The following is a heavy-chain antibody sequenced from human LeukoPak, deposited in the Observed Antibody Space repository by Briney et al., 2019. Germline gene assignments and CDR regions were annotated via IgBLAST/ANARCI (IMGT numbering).Heavy chain of an antibody. CDR1: GGTFSSYA. J-gene: IGHJ4*02. CDR3: AREPALYDYVWGSSQYYFDY. V-gene: IGHV1-69*04. Sequence: SVTVSCKASGGTFSSYAISWVRQAPGQGLEWMGGIIPILGIANYAQKFQGRVTITADKSTSTAYMELSSLRSEDTAVYYCAREPALYDYVWGSSQYYFDYWGQGTLVTVSS. CDR2: IIPILGIA. D-gene: IGHD3-16*01.